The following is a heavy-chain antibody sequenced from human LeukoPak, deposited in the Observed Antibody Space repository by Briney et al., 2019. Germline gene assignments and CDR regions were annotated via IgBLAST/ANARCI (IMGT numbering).Heavy chain of an antibody. CDR2: IWWYSGSL. D-gene: IGHD4-17*01. J-gene: IGHJ6*02. CDR1: GFTFDYYA. Sequence: GGSLRLSCAASGFTFDYYAMHWVRHAPGKGLEWVSGIWWYSGSLGYEDSVKGRFTISRDNAKTPLYLQMNSLEAEDRAVYYWARDRSYGDYESYYYAMDVWGQGTTVTVSS. V-gene: IGHV3-9*01. CDR3: ARDRSYGDYESYYYAMDV.